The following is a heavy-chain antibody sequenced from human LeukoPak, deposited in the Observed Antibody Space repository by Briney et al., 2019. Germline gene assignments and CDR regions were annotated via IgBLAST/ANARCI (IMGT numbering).Heavy chain of an antibody. D-gene: IGHD3-22*01. CDR3: AEDRRYYDSTGYYWYFDY. CDR1: GFTFRKYG. V-gene: IGHV3-30*18. Sequence: GGSLRLSCAASGFTFRKYGIHWVRQAPGKGLEWVAGISEDESDKQYADSVKGRFAISRDNSKNTVYLQMNSLRAEDTAVYYCAEDRRYYDSTGYYWYFDYWGQGTLVTVSS. CDR2: ISEDESDK. J-gene: IGHJ4*02.